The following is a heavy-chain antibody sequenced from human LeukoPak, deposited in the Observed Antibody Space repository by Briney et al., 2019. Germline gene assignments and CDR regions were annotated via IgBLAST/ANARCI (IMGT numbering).Heavy chain of an antibody. D-gene: IGHD2-21*02. Sequence: GGSLRLSCAASAFTFSSYSMNWVRQAPGKGLEWVSSISGSSSYIYYADSVKGRFTISRDNSKNTLYLQMNSLRAEDTAVYYCAREHPLLRYFDYWGQGTLVTVSS. V-gene: IGHV3-21*04. J-gene: IGHJ4*02. CDR3: AREHPLLRYFDY. CDR2: ISGSSSYI. CDR1: AFTFSSYS.